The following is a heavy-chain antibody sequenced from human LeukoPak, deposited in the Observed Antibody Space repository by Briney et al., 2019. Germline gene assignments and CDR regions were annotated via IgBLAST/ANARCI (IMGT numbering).Heavy chain of an antibody. CDR1: GFTFRSYD. J-gene: IGHJ4*02. Sequence: GGSLRLSCAASGFTFRSYDMHWVRQAPGKGLEWVAFIRYDGGNEYYADSVKGRFTISRDNSKNTLYLQMNSLRAEDTAVYSCAKCLEHFDGFDYWGQGTLVTVSS. V-gene: IGHV3-30*02. D-gene: IGHD3-9*01. CDR2: IRYDGGNE. CDR3: AKCLEHFDGFDY.